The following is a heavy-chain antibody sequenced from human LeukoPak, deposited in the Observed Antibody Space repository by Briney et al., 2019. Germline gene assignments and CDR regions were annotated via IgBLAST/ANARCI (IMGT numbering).Heavy chain of an antibody. D-gene: IGHD6-13*01. CDR3: ARVSSSWYRYFQH. CDR2: IYYSGST. Sequence: SETLSLTCTVSGGSISSSSYYWGWIRQPPGKGLEWIGSIYYSGSTHYNPSLKSRVTISVDTSKNQFSLKLSSVTAADTAVYYCARVSSSWYRYFQHWGQGTLVTVSS. J-gene: IGHJ1*01. V-gene: IGHV4-39*07. CDR1: GGSISSSSYY.